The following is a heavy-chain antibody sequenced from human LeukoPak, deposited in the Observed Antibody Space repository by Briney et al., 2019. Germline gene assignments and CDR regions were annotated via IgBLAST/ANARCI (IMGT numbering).Heavy chain of an antibody. J-gene: IGHJ6*03. CDR2: IYYSGST. CDR3: ARPFMVRGVISPYYYYMDV. CDR1: GGSISSSSYY. D-gene: IGHD3-10*01. V-gene: IGHV4-39*07. Sequence: SETLSLTCTVSGGSISSSSYYWGWIRQPPGKGLEWIGSIYYSGSTYYNPSLKSRVTISVDTSKNQFSLKLSSVTAADTAVYYCARPFMVRGVISPYYYYMDVWGKGTTVTISS.